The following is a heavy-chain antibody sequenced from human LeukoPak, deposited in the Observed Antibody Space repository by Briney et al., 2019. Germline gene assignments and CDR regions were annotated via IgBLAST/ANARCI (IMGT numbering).Heavy chain of an antibody. V-gene: IGHV4-30-4*01. CDR2: IYYSGST. CDR1: GGSISSGDYY. CDR3: ARLGAGPTYYDFWSGYSSFYFDY. D-gene: IGHD3-3*01. J-gene: IGHJ4*02. Sequence: PSETLSLTCTVSGGSISSGDYYWSWIRQPPGTGLEWIGYIYYSGSTYYNPSLKSRVTISVDTSKDQFSLKLSSVTAADTAVYYCARLGAGPTYYDFWSGYSSFYFDYWGQGTLVTVSS.